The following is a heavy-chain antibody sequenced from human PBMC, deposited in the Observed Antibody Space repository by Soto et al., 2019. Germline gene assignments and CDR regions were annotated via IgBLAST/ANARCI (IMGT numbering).Heavy chain of an antibody. V-gene: IGHV1-18*01. J-gene: IGHJ4*02. CDR1: GYTFTSYG. D-gene: IGHD3-16*01. Sequence: QVQLVQSGAEVKKPGASVKVSCKASGYTFTSYGISWVRQAPGQGLEWMGWINPYNGNTNYAQKLQRRVTMTTETSTNTAYMELRSQRSDDTAVYYCARDWFGIDYWGQGTLVTVSS. CDR2: INPYNGNT. CDR3: ARDWFGIDY.